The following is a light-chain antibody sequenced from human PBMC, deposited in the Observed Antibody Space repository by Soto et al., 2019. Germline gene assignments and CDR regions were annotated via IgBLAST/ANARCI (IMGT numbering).Light chain of an antibody. V-gene: IGKV4-1*01. CDR2: WAY. J-gene: IGKJ2*01. CDR1: QSLLYSSNNKNY. CDR3: QQCYSTPPT. Sequence: DIVMTQSPDSLAVSLGERATINCKSSQSLLYSSNNKNYLAWYQQKPGQPPKLLIYWAYTRESGVTDRFTGSGSGTDFTLTISSLQAEDVAVYYCQQCYSTPPTFGQGTKVEIK.